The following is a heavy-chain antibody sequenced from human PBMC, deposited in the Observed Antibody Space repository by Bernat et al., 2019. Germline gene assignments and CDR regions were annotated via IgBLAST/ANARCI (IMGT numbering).Heavy chain of an antibody. J-gene: IGHJ4*02. CDR3: ARGRYYYDSGGYYYDDY. Sequence: EVQLVESGGGLVQPGGSLRLSCAASGFTFSNYAMHWVRQAPGKGLEYVSAIGSIGGSTYYANSAKGRFTISRDNSRNTLYLQMGSLRAEDMAVYYCARGRYYYDSGGYYYDDYWGQGTLVTVSS. CDR1: GFTFSNYA. V-gene: IGHV3-64*01. CDR2: IGSIGGST. D-gene: IGHD3-22*01.